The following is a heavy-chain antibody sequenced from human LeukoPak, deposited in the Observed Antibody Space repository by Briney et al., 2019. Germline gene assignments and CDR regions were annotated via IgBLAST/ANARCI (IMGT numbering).Heavy chain of an antibody. Sequence: KPSETLSLTCTVSGGSISSGDYYWSWIRQPPGKGLEWIGYIYYSGSTYYNPSLKSRVTISVDTSKNQFSLKLSSVTAADTAVYYCARAAEVRYFDWLSPFDYWGQGTLVTVSS. CDR1: GGSISSGDYY. J-gene: IGHJ4*02. V-gene: IGHV4-30-4*01. D-gene: IGHD3-9*01. CDR2: IYYSGST. CDR3: ARAAEVRYFDWLSPFDY.